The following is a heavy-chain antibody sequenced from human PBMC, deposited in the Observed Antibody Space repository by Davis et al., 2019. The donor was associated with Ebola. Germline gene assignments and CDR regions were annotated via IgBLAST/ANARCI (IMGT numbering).Heavy chain of an antibody. CDR2: IRGAGYNT. CDR3: VKTPSSSWYRAKYYFDY. CDR1: GFSFTNYA. J-gene: IGHJ4*02. Sequence: GESLKISCEASGFSFTNYAMNWVRQGPGQGLEWVSGIRGAGYNTYHADSVKGRFTISRDNSKNTLYLQMSSLRAEDTAVYYCVKTPSSSWYRAKYYFDYWGQGTLVTVSS. V-gene: IGHV3-23*01. D-gene: IGHD6-13*01.